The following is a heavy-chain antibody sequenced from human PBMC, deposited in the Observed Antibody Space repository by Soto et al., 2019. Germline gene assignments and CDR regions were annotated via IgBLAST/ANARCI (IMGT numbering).Heavy chain of an antibody. D-gene: IGHD5-12*01. CDR1: GGTFSSYA. V-gene: IGHV1-69*13. Sequence: ASVKVSCKTSGGTFSSYAISWVRQAPGQGLEWMGGIVPIVGTTTYAQKFQGRVTITADEATSTAYMQLSGLRSDDTAVYYCVRVVAIPGYPDHWGQGTLVTVSS. CDR2: IVPIVGTT. J-gene: IGHJ4*02. CDR3: VRVVAIPGYPDH.